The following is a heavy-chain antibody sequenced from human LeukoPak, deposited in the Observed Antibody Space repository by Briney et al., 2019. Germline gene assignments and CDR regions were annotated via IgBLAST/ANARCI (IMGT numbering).Heavy chain of an antibody. V-gene: IGHV1-18*01. J-gene: IGHJ4*02. CDR2: ISAYNGNT. CDR1: GGTFSSYG. D-gene: IGHD2-21*01. CDR3: ARDIRVQGFDY. Sequence: ASVKVSCKASGGTFSSYGISWVRQAPGQGLEWMGWISAYNGNTNYAQKLQGRVTMTTDTSTSTAYMELRSLRSDDTAVYYCARDIRVQGFDYWGQGTLVTVSS.